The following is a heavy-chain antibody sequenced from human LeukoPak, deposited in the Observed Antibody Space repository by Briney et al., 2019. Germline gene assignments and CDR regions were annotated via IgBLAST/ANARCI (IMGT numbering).Heavy chain of an antibody. CDR2: ISSSSSYI. CDR1: GFTFSSYS. Sequence: GGSLRLSCAASGFTFSSYSMNWVRQAPGKGLEWVSSISSSSSYIYYADSVKGRFTISRDNAKNSLYLQMNSLRAEDTAVYYCARDLKTTVTTNFDYWGQGALVTVSS. V-gene: IGHV3-21*03. CDR3: ARDLKTTVTTNFDY. D-gene: IGHD4-17*01. J-gene: IGHJ4*02.